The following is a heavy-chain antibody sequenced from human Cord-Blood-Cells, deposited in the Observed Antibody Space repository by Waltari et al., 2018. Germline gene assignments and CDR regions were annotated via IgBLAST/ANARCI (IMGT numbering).Heavy chain of an antibody. CDR1: GYTFTSYG. Sequence: QVQLVQSGAEVKKPGASVKVSCKASGYTFTSYGISWVRQAPGQGLEWMGWISAYNGNTKYAQKLQGRVTMTTDTSTSTAYMELRSLRSDDAAVYYCARTDSSSSGFYYYGMDVWGQGTTVTVSS. J-gene: IGHJ6*02. CDR2: ISAYNGNT. V-gene: IGHV1-18*01. D-gene: IGHD6-6*01. CDR3: ARTDSSSSGFYYYGMDV.